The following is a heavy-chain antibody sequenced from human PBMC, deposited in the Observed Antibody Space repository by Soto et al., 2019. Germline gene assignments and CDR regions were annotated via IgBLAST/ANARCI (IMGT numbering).Heavy chain of an antibody. J-gene: IGHJ4*02. CDR2: ISYDGSNK. CDR3: AKDTAKYSSGWYPI. V-gene: IGHV3-30*18. Sequence: GGSLRLSCAASGFTFSSYGMHWVRQAPGKGLEWVAVISYDGSNKYYADSVKGRFTISRDNSKNTLYLQMNSLRAEDTAVYYCAKDTAKYSSGWYPIWGQGTLVTVSS. D-gene: IGHD6-19*01. CDR1: GFTFSSYG.